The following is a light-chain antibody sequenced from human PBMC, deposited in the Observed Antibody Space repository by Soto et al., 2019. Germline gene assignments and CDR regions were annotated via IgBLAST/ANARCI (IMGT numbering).Light chain of an antibody. CDR3: AAWDDSLRGWV. J-gene: IGLJ3*02. CDR2: RDS. CDR1: RSNIGSQV. Sequence: QSVLTQPPSASGAPGQRVTISCSGSRSNIGSQVVQWFQHLPGTAPKLLIYRDSQRPSGVPDRFSGSKSGTSASLAISGLRSEDEADYYCAAWDDSLRGWVFGGGTKLTVL. V-gene: IGLV1-47*01.